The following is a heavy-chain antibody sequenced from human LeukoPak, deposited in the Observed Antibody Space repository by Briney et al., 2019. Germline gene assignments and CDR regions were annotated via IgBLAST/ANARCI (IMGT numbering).Heavy chain of an antibody. CDR2: ISDTGGST. D-gene: IGHD5-18*01. CDR3: ARGYNYAFDY. J-gene: IGHJ4*02. Sequence: GESLRLSCAASGFTFSNYAMFWVRQAPGKGLEYVSAISDTGGSTYYANSVKGRFTISRDNSKNTLYLQMGSLKTEDMAVYYCARGYNYAFDYWGQGTLVTVSS. V-gene: IGHV3-64*01. CDR1: GFTFSNYA.